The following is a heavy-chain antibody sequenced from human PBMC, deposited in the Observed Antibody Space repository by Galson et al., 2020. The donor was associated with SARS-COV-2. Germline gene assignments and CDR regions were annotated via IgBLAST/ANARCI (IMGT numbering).Heavy chain of an antibody. CDR1: GITFSTYN. D-gene: IGHD3-10*01. CDR2: ISYDGHNK. CDR3: ARDFYRGGYGDCFDL. J-gene: IGHJ5*02. V-gene: IGHV3-30-3*01. Sequence: GESLKTSCAAAGITFSTYNMHWVRQAPGKGLEWVTLISYDGHNKYYADSVKGRFTVSRDNSNNILYLQMNSLRGEDTALYYCARDFYRGGYGDCFDLWGQGTLVTVSS.